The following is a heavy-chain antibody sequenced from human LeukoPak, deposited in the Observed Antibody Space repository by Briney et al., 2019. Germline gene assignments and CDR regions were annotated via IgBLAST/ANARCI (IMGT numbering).Heavy chain of an antibody. CDR2: INPNSGGT. Sequence: ASVKVSCKASGYTFTGYYLDWVRQAPGQGLEWMGWINPNSGGTNYAQKFQGRVTMTRDTSISTAYMELSRLRSDDTAVYYCARGGISGTVTTSVPGGMDVWGQGTTVTVSS. V-gene: IGHV1-2*02. D-gene: IGHD4-11*01. J-gene: IGHJ6*02. CDR1: GYTFTGYY. CDR3: ARGGISGTVTTSVPGGMDV.